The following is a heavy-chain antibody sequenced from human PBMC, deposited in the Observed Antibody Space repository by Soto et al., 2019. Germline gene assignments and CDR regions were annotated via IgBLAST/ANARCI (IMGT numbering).Heavy chain of an antibody. Sequence: ASVKVSCKASGYTFTSYAMHWVRQAPGQGLEWMGWISTFHGSINYAQKFQGRVTMTTDTSTSTADMELRSLRSDDTAVYYCARFYSSGWPRGYFDYWGQGTPVTVSS. CDR2: ISTFHGSI. V-gene: IGHV1-18*01. CDR1: GYTFTSYA. CDR3: ARFYSSGWPRGYFDY. D-gene: IGHD6-19*01. J-gene: IGHJ4*02.